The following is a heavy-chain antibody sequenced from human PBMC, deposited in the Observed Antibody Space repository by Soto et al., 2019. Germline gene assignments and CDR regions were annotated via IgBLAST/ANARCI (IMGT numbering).Heavy chain of an antibody. J-gene: IGHJ5*02. CDR3: ARDNGMAGSFDP. D-gene: IGHD2-8*01. Sequence: EVQLVESGGGLVKPGGSLRLSCAASGFTFSSYSMNWVRQAPGKGLEWVSSISSSSTTIFYADSVRGRFTISRDNAKNSLYLQMNTLRDEDTAVYYCARDNGMAGSFDPWGQGTLVTVSS. CDR1: GFTFSSYS. V-gene: IGHV3-21*01. CDR2: ISSSSTTI.